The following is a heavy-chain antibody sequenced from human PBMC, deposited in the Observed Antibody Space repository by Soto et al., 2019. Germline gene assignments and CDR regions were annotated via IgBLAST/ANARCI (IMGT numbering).Heavy chain of an antibody. CDR2: IWYDGTAK. CDR3: ARDRLGAIPLHFLAH. V-gene: IGHV3-33*08. Sequence: LRLSCADSGFTLTTYGIHWVRQAPGKGLEWVAVIWYDGTAKYYADSVKGRFTVSRDNSKNTLYLQMSSLRADDTAVYYCARDRLGAIPLHFLAHWGQGKLVTVSS. D-gene: IGHD3-16*01. CDR1: GFTLTTYG. J-gene: IGHJ4*02.